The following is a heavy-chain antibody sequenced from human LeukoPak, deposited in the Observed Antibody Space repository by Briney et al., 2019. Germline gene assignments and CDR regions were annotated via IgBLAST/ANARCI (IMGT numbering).Heavy chain of an antibody. D-gene: IGHD3-9*01. CDR2: IIPIFGTA. CDR1: GGTFSSYA. V-gene: IGHV1-69*05. CDR3: ASGIVLRYFDWLFDS. Sequence: SVKVSCKASGGTFSSYAISWVRQAPGQGLEWMGGIIPIFGTANYAQKFQGRVTITTDESTSTAYMELSSLRSEDTAVYYCASGIVLRYFDWLFDSWGQGTLVTVSS. J-gene: IGHJ4*02.